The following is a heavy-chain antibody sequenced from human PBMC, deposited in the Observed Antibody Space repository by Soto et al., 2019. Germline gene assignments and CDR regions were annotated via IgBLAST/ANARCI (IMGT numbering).Heavy chain of an antibody. D-gene: IGHD4-17*01. V-gene: IGHV3-66*01. CDR1: GFTVSSNY. J-gene: IGHJ4*02. CDR3: ARGGHYGDTSYYFDY. Sequence: EVQLVESGGGLVQPGGSLRLSCAASGFTVSSNYMSWVRQAPGKGLEWVSVIYSGGSTYYADSVKGRFTISRDNSKNTLYLQMNGLRAEDTAVYYCARGGHYGDTSYYFDYWGQGTLVTVSS. CDR2: IYSGGST.